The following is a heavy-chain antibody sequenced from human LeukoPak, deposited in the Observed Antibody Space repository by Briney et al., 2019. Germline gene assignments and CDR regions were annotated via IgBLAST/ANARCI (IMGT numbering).Heavy chain of an antibody. D-gene: IGHD1-14*01. CDR1: GYTFTSYG. J-gene: IGHJ3*02. V-gene: IGHV1-2*02. CDR3: VRNGLNNQGRSSGSFDI. Sequence: EASVKVSCKASGYTFTSYGISWVRQAPGQGLEWMGWIKFDDGGTSYGRKFRGRVTMTRDTSVSTVYMELTRLTSDDTAIYYCVRNGLNNQGRSSGSFDIWTQGTMVTVSS. CDR2: IKFDDGGT.